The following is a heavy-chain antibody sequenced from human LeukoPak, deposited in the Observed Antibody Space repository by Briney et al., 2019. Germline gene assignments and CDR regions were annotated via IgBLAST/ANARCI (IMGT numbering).Heavy chain of an antibody. J-gene: IGHJ4*02. V-gene: IGHV1-18*04. CDR2: ISAYNGNT. CDR3: ARGLNYGDY. Sequence: GASVKVSCKTSGYTFTGYYMHWVRQAPGQGLEWMGWISAYNGNTNYAQKLQGRVTMTTDTSTSTAYMELRSLRFDDTAVYYCARGLNYGDYWGQGTLVTVPS. CDR1: GYTFTGYY.